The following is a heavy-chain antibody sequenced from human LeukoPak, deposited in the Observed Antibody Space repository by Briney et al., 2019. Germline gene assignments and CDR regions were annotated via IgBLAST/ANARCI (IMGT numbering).Heavy chain of an antibody. CDR3: ARVGRYFDAFDI. CDR2: TRTKANSYTT. V-gene: IGHV3-72*01. J-gene: IGHJ3*02. Sequence: GGSLRLSCAASGFTFSDHYMDWVRQAPGKGLVWVGRTRTKANSYTTEYAASVKGRFSISRDDSKNSLYLQMNSLKTEDTAVYYCARVGRYFDAFDIWGQGTMVTVSS. D-gene: IGHD1-26*01. CDR1: GFTFSDHY.